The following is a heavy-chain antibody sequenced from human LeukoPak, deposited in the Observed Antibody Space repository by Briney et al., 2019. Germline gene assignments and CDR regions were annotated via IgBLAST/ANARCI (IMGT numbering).Heavy chain of an antibody. CDR3: ATASITIFCTTGYYSGEYDAFDI. J-gene: IGHJ3*02. D-gene: IGHD3-9*01. Sequence: ASVKVSCKVSGYTLTELSMHWVRQAPGKGHEWMGGFDPEDGETIYAQKLQGRVTMTEDTSTDTAYMELSSLRSEDTAVYYCATASITIFCTTGYYSGEYDAFDIWGQGTMVTVSS. V-gene: IGHV1-24*01. CDR2: FDPEDGET. CDR1: GYTLTELS.